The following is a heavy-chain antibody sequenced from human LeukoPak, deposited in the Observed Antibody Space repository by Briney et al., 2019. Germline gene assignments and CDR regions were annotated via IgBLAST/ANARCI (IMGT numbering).Heavy chain of an antibody. CDR1: GGSISSYY. D-gene: IGHD3-10*01. V-gene: IGHV4-59*01. Sequence: SETLSLTCTVSGGSISSYYWSWIRQPPGKGLEWIGYIYYSGSTNYNPSLKSRVTISVDTSKNQFSLKLSSVTAADTAVYYCARLLWGLTPNWGQGTLVTVSS. J-gene: IGHJ4*02. CDR3: ARLLWGLTPN. CDR2: IYYSGST.